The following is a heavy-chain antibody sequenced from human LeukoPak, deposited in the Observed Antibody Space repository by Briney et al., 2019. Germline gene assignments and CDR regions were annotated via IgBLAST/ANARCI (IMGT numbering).Heavy chain of an antibody. CDR2: IYYSGST. J-gene: IGHJ3*02. CDR3: ARWPVGHAFDI. D-gene: IGHD6-19*01. V-gene: IGHV4-59*01. CDR1: GGSISSYY. Sequence: SETLSLTCTVSGGSISSYYWSWIRQPPGKGLEWIGYIYYSGSTNYNPSLESRVTISVDTSKTQFSLKLSSVTAADTAVYYCARWPVGHAFDIWGQGTMVTVSS.